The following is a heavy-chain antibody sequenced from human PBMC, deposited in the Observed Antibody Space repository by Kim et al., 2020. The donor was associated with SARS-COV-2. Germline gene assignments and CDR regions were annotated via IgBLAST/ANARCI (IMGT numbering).Heavy chain of an antibody. J-gene: IGHJ6*03. D-gene: IGHD3-10*01. CDR3: ARDPPPYYQNYYYYYMDV. V-gene: IGHV1-69*04. Sequence: SVKVSCKASGGTFSSYAISWVRQAPGQGLEWMGRIIPIFGIANYAQKFQGRVTITADKSTSTAYMELSSLRSEDTAVYYCARDPPPYYQNYYYYYMDVWGKGTTVTVSS. CDR2: IIPIFGIA. CDR1: GGTFSSYA.